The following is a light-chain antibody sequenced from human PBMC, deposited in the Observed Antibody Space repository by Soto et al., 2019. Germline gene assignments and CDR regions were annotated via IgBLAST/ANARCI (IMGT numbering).Light chain of an antibody. CDR2: AAS. Sequence: DIQVTQSPSSLSASVGDRVIITCRASQSVSNYLNWYQHKSGKAPKLLIYAASTLHSGVPSRFSGSGSGTDFILTISSPQPEHFATYYCQQTYSSWTFGQGTKVQI. V-gene: IGKV1-39*01. J-gene: IGKJ1*01. CDR3: QQTYSSWT. CDR1: QSVSNY.